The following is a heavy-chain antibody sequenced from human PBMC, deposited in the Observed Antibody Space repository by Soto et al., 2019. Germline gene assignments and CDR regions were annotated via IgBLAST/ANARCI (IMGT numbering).Heavy chain of an antibody. Sequence: QVQLVQSGAEVKKPGASVKVSCKASGYSFTGYYIHWMRQAPGQGLEWMGWINPNSGGTSYAQKFQDWVTMTRDTSISTAYMELSRLTSAGTAIYYCARFSSRYYYFDLWGQATLVTVSS. CDR3: ARFSSRYYYFDL. V-gene: IGHV1-2*04. CDR1: GYSFTGYY. J-gene: IGHJ4*02. D-gene: IGHD6-13*01. CDR2: INPNSGGT.